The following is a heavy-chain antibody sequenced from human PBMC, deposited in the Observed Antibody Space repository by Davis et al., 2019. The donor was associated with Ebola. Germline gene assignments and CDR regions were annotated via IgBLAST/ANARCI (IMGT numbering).Heavy chain of an antibody. CDR3: AKDQGGSLGQPYYYYGMDV. J-gene: IGHJ6*02. Sequence: PGGSLRLSCAASGFTFSSYGMHWVRQAPGKGLEWVAVISYDGSNKYYADSVKGRFTISRDNSKNTLYLQMNSLRAEDTAVYYCAKDQGGSLGQPYYYYGMDVWGQGTTVTVSS. CDR2: ISYDGSNK. V-gene: IGHV3-30*18. D-gene: IGHD3-10*01. CDR1: GFTFSSYG.